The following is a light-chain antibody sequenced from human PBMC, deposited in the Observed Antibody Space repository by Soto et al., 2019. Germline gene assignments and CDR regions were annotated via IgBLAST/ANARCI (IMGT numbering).Light chain of an antibody. CDR1: QDISNY. J-gene: IGKJ5*01. CDR3: QQYDNHLPT. V-gene: IGKV1-33*01. Sequence: DIQMTQSPSSLSACVGDRVTITCQASQDISNYLNWYQQKPGKAPKLLIYDFSNLEDGVPSRFAGTGSVIDCTFAISGLQPDDIVIDQCQQYDNHLPTFGQGTRLEIK. CDR2: DFS.